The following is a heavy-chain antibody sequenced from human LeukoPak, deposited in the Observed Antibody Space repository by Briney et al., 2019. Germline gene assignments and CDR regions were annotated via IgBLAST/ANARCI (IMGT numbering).Heavy chain of an antibody. CDR3: ARTTLIPPNVGSYYYYYYMDV. V-gene: IGHV4-4*07. CDR1: GDSMSSYS. J-gene: IGHJ6*03. Sequence: SETLSLTCSVSGDSMSSYSWSWIRQPAGRRLEWIGHISSSGNTNQNPSLKGRVSLSKDTSKNQFSLKLTSVTAADTALYYCARTTLIPPNVGSYYYYYYMDVWGKGTTVTISS. CDR2: ISSSGNT. D-gene: IGHD2/OR15-2a*01.